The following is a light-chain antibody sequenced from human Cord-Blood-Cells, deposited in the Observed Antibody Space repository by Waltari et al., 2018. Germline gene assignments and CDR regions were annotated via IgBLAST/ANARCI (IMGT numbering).Light chain of an antibody. Sequence: QSALTQPASVSGSPGQSITISCTGTRSDGGGYNYVSWYQQHPGKAPNLMIYDVSNRPSGVSNRFSGSKSGNTASLTISGLQAEDEADYYCSSYTSSSTLVFGGGTKLTVL. CDR3: SSYTSSSTLV. J-gene: IGLJ3*02. CDR2: DVS. CDR1: RSDGGGYNY. V-gene: IGLV2-14*03.